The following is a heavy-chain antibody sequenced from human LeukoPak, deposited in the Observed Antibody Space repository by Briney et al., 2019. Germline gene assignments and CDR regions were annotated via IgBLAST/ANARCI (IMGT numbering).Heavy chain of an antibody. V-gene: IGHV1-69*13. D-gene: IGHD2-15*01. J-gene: IGHJ6*02. CDR1: GGTFSSYA. Sequence: ASVKVSCKASGGTFSSYAISWVRQAPGQGLEWMGGIIPIFGTANYAQKFQGRVTITADESTSTAYTELSSLRSEDTAVYYCARGQYCSGGSCSYYYYGMDVWGQGTTVTVSS. CDR2: IIPIFGTA. CDR3: ARGQYCSGGSCSYYYYGMDV.